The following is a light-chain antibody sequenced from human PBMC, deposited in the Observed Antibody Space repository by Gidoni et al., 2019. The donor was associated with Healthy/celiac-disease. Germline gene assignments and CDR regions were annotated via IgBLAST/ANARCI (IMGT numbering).Light chain of an antibody. CDR1: QSVSSN. J-gene: IGKJ4*02. CDR2: GAS. Sequence: EIVMTQSPATLTVSPGDRATLSCRASQSVSSNIAWYQQKPGHAPRSLSYGASTRATGIPARCSGSGSVTEFTLTISGLQSEDFAVYYCQQYNNWPPLTFGGGTKVEIK. V-gene: IGKV3-15*01. CDR3: QQYNNWPPLT.